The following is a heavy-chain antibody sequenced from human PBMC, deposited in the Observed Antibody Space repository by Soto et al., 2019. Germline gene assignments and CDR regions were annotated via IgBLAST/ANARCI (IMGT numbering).Heavy chain of an antibody. CDR2: IYSGGST. Sequence: PGGSLRLSCAASGFTVSSNYMSWVRQAPGKGLEWVSIIYSGGSTYYADSVKGRFTISRDNSKNTLYLQMNSLRADDTAVYYCARVEGPVDYYYYYGMDVWGQGTTVTVSS. CDR3: ARVEGPVDYYYYYGMDV. V-gene: IGHV3-53*01. D-gene: IGHD2-15*01. CDR1: GFTVSSNY. J-gene: IGHJ6*02.